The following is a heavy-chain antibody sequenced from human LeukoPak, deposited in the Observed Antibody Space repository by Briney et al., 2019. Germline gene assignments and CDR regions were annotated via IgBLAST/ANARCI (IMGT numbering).Heavy chain of an antibody. V-gene: IGHV3-33*06. J-gene: IGHJ4*02. Sequence: GRSLRLSCAASGFTFSSYGMHWARQAPGKGLEWVAVIWYDGSNKYYADSVKGRFTISRDNSKNTLYLQMNSLRAEDTAVYYCAKDGPRSSGYYYRGPRIDYWGQGTLVTVSS. CDR2: IWYDGSNK. CDR1: GFTFSSYG. CDR3: AKDGPRSSGYYYRGPRIDY. D-gene: IGHD3-22*01.